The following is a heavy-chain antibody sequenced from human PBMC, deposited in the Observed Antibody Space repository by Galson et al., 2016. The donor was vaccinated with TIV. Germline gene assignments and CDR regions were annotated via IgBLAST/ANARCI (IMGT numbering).Heavy chain of an antibody. J-gene: IGHJ6*02. Sequence: SLRLSCAASGFTFNTYVMSWVRQAPGKGLEWVSTISTDGLKTYYAESVKGRFTISRDNSKNTLSLQMNSLRVEDTALYFCAKEGDDRLNIYYYHYYGMDVWGQGTTVTVSS. CDR3: AKEGDDRLNIYYYHYYGMDV. CDR2: ISTDGLKT. V-gene: IGHV3-23*01. D-gene: IGHD2-21*01. CDR1: GFTFNTYV.